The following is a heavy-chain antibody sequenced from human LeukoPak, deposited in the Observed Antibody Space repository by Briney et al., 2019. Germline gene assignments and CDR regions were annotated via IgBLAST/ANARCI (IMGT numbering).Heavy chain of an antibody. J-gene: IGHJ4*02. CDR3: AQRGY. CDR2: IAYDGSLQ. V-gene: IGHV3-30*02. CDR1: GFAFTSYG. Sequence: GGSLRLSCAASGFAFTSYGTHWLRQAPGKGLDWVAFIAYDGSLQYYGDSVRGRFTISRDNSENTVYLEMNSLRADDTAVYYCAQRGYWGQGTLVTVSS. D-gene: IGHD3-10*01.